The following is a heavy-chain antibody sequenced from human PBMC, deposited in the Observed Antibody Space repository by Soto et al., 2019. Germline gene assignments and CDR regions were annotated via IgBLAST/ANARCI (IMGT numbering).Heavy chain of an antibody. CDR1: GYTLTELS. D-gene: IGHD2-2*01. V-gene: IGHV1-24*01. J-gene: IGHJ6*03. CDR2: FDPEDGET. Sequence: GASVKVSCKVSGYTLTELSMHWVRQAPGKGLEWMRGFDPEDGETIYAQKFQGRVTMTEDTSTDTAYMELSSLRSEDTAVYYCATADCSSTSCLKYYYYYYYMDVWGKGTTVTVSS. CDR3: ATADCSSTSCLKYYYYYYYMDV.